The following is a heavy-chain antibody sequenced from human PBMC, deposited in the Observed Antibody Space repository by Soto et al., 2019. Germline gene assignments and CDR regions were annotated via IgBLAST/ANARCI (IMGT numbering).Heavy chain of an antibody. CDR1: GGTFSSYA. J-gene: IGHJ6*02. D-gene: IGHD5-12*01. Sequence: VASVKVSCKASGGTFSSYAISWVRQAPGQGLEWMGGIIPIFGTANYAQKFQGRVTITADKSTSTAYMELSSLRSEDTAVYYCARDSGYDVSSGWYYYYYGMDVWGQGTTVTVSS. V-gene: IGHV1-69*06. CDR3: ARDSGYDVSSGWYYYYYGMDV. CDR2: IIPIFGTA.